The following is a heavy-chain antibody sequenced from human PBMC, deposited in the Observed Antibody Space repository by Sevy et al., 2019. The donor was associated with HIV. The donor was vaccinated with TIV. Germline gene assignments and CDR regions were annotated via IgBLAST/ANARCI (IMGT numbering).Heavy chain of an antibody. CDR2: IKSKTDGGTT. J-gene: IGHJ4*02. D-gene: IGHD2-2*01. CDR1: GFTFRNAW. Sequence: GGSLRLSCAASGFTFRNAWMSWVRQAPGKGLEWVGRIKSKTDGGTTDYAAPVKGRFTISRDDSKNTLYLQMNSLKTEDTAVYYCTTESRPRYCSSTSCFTRSYWGQGTLVTVSS. V-gene: IGHV3-15*01. CDR3: TTESRPRYCSSTSCFTRSY.